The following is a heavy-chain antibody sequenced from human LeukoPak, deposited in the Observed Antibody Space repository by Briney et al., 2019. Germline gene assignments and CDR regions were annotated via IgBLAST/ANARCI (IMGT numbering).Heavy chain of an antibody. J-gene: IGHJ6*03. Sequence: PGGSLRLSCAASGFIFKNYYMSWVRQTPDKGLEWVSVIYSGGSTYYADSVKGRFTISRDNSKNTLYLQMNSLRAEDTAVYYCAKEEGDYYYYYYYMDVWGKGTTVTISS. CDR2: IYSGGST. D-gene: IGHD4-17*01. CDR3: AKEEGDYYYYYYYMDV. CDR1: GFIFKNYY. V-gene: IGHV3-66*02.